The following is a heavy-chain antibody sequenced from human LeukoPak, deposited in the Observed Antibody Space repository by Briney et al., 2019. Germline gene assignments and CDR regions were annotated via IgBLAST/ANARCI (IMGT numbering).Heavy chain of an antibody. CDR1: GFTVSSNY. J-gene: IGHJ3*02. CDR2: IYGGGSI. V-gene: IGHV3-53*01. Sequence: GGSLRLSCAASGFTVSSNYMNWVRQAPGKGLEWVSVIYGGGSIYYADSVKGRFTISRDNSKNTLYLQMNSLRAEDTAVYYCAKGAQPYSTSYNDAFDIWGQGTMVTVSS. CDR3: AKGAQPYSTSYNDAFDI. D-gene: IGHD2-2*01.